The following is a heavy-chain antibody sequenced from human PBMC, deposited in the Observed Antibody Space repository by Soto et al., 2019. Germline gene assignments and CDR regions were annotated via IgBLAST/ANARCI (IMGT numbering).Heavy chain of an antibody. CDR2: INPRDSAT. CDR3: VRGHGWVDY. J-gene: IGHJ4*02. V-gene: IGHV5-10-1*03. Sequence: EVQLVQSGAEVKKPGESLRISCNVSGYTFTNNYITWGRQKPGRGLEWMGRINPRDSATDYSPSFQGHVTISVDKSISTVYLQWSSMDASDTAMYYCVRGHGWVDYWGQGTLVTVSS. D-gene: IGHD6-19*01. CDR1: GYTFTNNY.